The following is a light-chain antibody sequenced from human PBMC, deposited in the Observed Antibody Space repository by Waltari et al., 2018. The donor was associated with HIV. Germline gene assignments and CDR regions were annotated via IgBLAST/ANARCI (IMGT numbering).Light chain of an antibody. CDR3: SSYTSSRTVV. V-gene: IGLV2-14*03. CDR1: SSDVGRYNY. CDR2: DVS. J-gene: IGLJ2*01. Sequence: QSALTQPASVSGSPGQSITLSCTGASSDVGRYNYVSWYQHHPGKAPKLIIYDVSNRPSGVSNRFSGSTSGTTAFLTISGLQAEDEADYYCSSYTSSRTVVFGGGTKLPVL.